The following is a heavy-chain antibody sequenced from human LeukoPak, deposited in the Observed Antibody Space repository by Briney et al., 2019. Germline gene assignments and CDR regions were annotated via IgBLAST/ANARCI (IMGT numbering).Heavy chain of an antibody. CDR2: IYSNGSP. CDR1: GFAVSNNY. Sequence: PGGSLRLSCAASGFAVSNNYMSWVRQAPGKGLEWVSVIYSNGSPYYADSVRGRLTISRDNSKNTLYLQMNSLRAEDTAVYYCARGVVLTGYPLDFWGRGTLVTVSS. J-gene: IGHJ4*02. D-gene: IGHD3-9*01. V-gene: IGHV3-66*01. CDR3: ARGVVLTGYPLDF.